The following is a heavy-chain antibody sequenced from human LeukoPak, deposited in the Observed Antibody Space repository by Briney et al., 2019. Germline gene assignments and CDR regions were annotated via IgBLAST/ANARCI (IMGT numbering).Heavy chain of an antibody. Sequence: GGSLRLSCAASGFTFHDYTMHWVRQAPGEGLEWVSVISWDGGSTYYADSVKGRFTISRDSSKNSLYLQMNSLRTEDTALYYCAKDFRTGTHYYYAMDVWGQGTTVTVSS. CDR1: GFTFHDYT. CDR2: ISWDGGST. D-gene: IGHD1-1*01. J-gene: IGHJ6*02. V-gene: IGHV3-43*01. CDR3: AKDFRTGTHYYYAMDV.